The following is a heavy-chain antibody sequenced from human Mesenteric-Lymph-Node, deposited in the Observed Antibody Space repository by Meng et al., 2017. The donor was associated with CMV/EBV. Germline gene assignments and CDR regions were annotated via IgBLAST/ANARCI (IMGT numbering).Heavy chain of an antibody. V-gene: IGHV4-59*01. J-gene: IGHJ6*02. CDR3: ARHLIAYCTSTSCSSGMDV. CDR2: ISNSGST. CDR1: GGSISTYY. Sequence: SETLSLTCTVSGGSISTYYWSWIRQSPVRGLEWLGYISNSGSTNYNPSLKSRVTISQDTSKNQFSLMLSSVTAADTAVYYCARHLIAYCTSTSCSSGMDVWGQGTTVTVSS. D-gene: IGHD2-2*01.